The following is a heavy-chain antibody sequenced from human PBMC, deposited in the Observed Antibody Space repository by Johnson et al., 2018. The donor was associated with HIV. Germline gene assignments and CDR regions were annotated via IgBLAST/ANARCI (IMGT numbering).Heavy chain of an antibody. Sequence: EKLVESGGGVVRPGGSLSLSCAASGFTFDDYGMNWVRQAPGKGLEWVSLISWDGGSTSYADSVKGRFTISRDNSKNTLYLQMNSLRAEDTAVYYCAKDQYCGGDCYPDAFDIWGQGTMVTVSS. CDR2: ISWDGGST. J-gene: IGHJ3*02. CDR1: GFTFDDYG. D-gene: IGHD2-21*02. CDR3: AKDQYCGGDCYPDAFDI. V-gene: IGHV3-20*04.